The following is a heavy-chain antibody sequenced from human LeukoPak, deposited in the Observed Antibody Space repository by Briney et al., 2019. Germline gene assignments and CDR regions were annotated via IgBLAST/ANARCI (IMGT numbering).Heavy chain of an antibody. D-gene: IGHD2-2*01. Sequence: GGSRRLSCAASGFSFSSYAMSWVRQAPGKGLEWVSGISAGGGSTYYADSVKGRFTISRDSSKNTLYLQMNSLRAEDTAVYYCAGGPAAIHYYFDYWGQGTLVTVSS. CDR1: GFSFSSYA. CDR3: AGGPAAIHYYFDY. CDR2: ISAGGGST. V-gene: IGHV3-23*01. J-gene: IGHJ4*02.